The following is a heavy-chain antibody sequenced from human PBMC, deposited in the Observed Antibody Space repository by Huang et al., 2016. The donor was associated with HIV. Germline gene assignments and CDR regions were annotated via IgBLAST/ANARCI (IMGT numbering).Heavy chain of an antibody. D-gene: IGHD3-22*01. J-gene: IGHJ4*02. Sequence: EVQLVESGGGLVQPGGSLRLSCAAFGFTFSSYWMHLVRQAPGKGLVWVSRINSDGSSSGYADSVKGRFTISRDNAKNTLYLQMNSLRAEDTAVYYCVRDPRIQSWLNYFDYWGQGTLVSVSS. CDR1: GFTFSSYW. V-gene: IGHV3-74*01. CDR3: VRDPRIQSWLNYFDY. CDR2: INSDGSSS.